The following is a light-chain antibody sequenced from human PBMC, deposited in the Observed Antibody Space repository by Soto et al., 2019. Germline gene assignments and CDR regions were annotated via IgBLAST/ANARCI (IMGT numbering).Light chain of an antibody. CDR2: AAS. CDR3: QQSYSSPPT. V-gene: IGKV1-39*01. J-gene: IGKJ1*01. Sequence: QMTQSPSSLSASVGDRVTITCLASQSISSYLNWYQQKPGKAPKLLIYAASSLQSGVPSRFSGSGSGTDFTLTISSLQPEDFATYYCQQSYSSPPTFGQGTKVDIK. CDR1: QSISSY.